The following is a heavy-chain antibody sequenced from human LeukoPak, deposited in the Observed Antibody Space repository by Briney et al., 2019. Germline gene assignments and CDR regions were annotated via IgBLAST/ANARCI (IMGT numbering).Heavy chain of an antibody. Sequence: SETLSLTCAVSGGSISSYYWSWIRQPPGKGLELIGYIYYSGRTNYNPSLKSRVTISVDTSKNQFSLKLSSVTAADTAVYYCARGGYYDKEAFDIWGQGTMVTVSS. D-gene: IGHD3-22*01. V-gene: IGHV4-59*01. J-gene: IGHJ3*02. CDR2: IYYSGRT. CDR1: GGSISSYY. CDR3: ARGGYYDKEAFDI.